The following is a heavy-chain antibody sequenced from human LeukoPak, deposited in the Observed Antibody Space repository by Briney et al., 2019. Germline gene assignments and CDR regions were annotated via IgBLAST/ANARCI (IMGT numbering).Heavy chain of an antibody. CDR2: INHSGST. J-gene: IGHJ4*02. D-gene: IGHD3-9*01. CDR3: ARADYDILTGPDY. CDR1: GGSFSGYY. V-gene: IGHV4-34*01. Sequence: SETLSLTCAVYGGSFSGYYWSWIRQPPGKGLEWIGEINHSGSTNYNPSLKSRVTISVDTSKNQFSLKLSSVTAADTAVYYCARADYDILTGPDYWGQGTLVTVSS.